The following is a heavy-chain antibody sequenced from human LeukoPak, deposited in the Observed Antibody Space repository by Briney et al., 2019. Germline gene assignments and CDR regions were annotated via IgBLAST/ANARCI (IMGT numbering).Heavy chain of an antibody. CDR3: ARGRSGYYLGSDAFDI. V-gene: IGHV1-2*02. D-gene: IGHD3-22*01. J-gene: IGHJ3*02. CDR1: GYTFTGYY. CDR2: INPNSGGT. Sequence: VASVKVSCKASGYTFTGYYMHWVRQAPGQGLEWMGWINPNSGGTNYAQKFQGRVTMTRDTSISTAYMELSRLRSDDTAVYYCARGRSGYYLGSDAFDIWGQGTMVTVSS.